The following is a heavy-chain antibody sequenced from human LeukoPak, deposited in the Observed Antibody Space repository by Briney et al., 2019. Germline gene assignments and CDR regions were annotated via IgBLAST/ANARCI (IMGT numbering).Heavy chain of an antibody. V-gene: IGHV7-4-1*02. Sequence: ASVKVSCKASGYTFTRYAMNWVRQAPGQGLEWMGWINADTGNPTYAQAFTGRFVFSLDTSVSTAYLQISSLTTEDTAVYYCAIEEAVAGVSNFDSWGQGTLVTVS. J-gene: IGHJ4*02. D-gene: IGHD6-19*01. CDR1: GYTFTRYA. CDR3: AIEEAVAGVSNFDS. CDR2: INADTGNP.